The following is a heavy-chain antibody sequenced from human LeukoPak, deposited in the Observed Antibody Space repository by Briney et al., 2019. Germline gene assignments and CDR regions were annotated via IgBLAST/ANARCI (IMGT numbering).Heavy chain of an antibody. CDR2: IDPSDSYT. D-gene: IGHD1-1*01. V-gene: IGHV5-10-1*01. Sequence: GESLKISCKGSGYSFTSYWISWVRQMPGKGLGWMGRIDPSDSYTNYSPSFQGHVTTSADKSISTAYLQWSSLKASDTAMYYCALSFPGGTSFDYWGQGTLVTVSS. J-gene: IGHJ4*02. CDR3: ALSFPGGTSFDY. CDR1: GYSFTSYW.